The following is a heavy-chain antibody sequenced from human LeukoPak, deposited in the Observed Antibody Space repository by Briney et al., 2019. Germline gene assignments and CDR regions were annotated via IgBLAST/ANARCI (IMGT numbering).Heavy chain of an antibody. CDR2: IYYSGST. CDR1: GGSVSSGSYY. V-gene: IGHV4-61*01. CDR3: ARDRSPEHYYDSSHWDYYYGMDV. J-gene: IGHJ6*02. Sequence: SETLPLTCTVSGGSVSSGSYYWSWIRQPPGKGLEWIGYIYYSGSTNYNPSLKSRVTISVDTSKNQFYLKLSSVTAADTGVYYCARDRSPEHYYDSSHWDYYYGMDVWGQGTTVTVSS. D-gene: IGHD3-22*01.